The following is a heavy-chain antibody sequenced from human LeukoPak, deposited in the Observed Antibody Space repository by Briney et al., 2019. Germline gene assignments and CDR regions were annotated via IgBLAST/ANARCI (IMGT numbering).Heavy chain of an antibody. V-gene: IGHV1-69*13. Sequence: PWASVKVSCKASGGTFSSYAISWVRQAPGQGLEWMGGIIPIFGTANYAQKFQGRVTITADESTSTAYMELSSLRSEDTAVYYCARVKGAYYYGSGSSHYFDHWGQGTLVTVSS. D-gene: IGHD3-10*01. CDR1: GGTFSSYA. CDR2: IIPIFGTA. J-gene: IGHJ4*02. CDR3: ARVKGAYYYGSGSSHYFDH.